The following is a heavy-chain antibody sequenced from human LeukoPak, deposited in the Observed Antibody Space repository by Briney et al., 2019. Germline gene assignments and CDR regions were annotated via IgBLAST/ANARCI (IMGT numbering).Heavy chain of an antibody. J-gene: IGHJ4*02. D-gene: IGHD3-3*01. V-gene: IGHV4-38-2*02. CDR3: ASEGDYYDFWSGYSSTFDY. Sequence: PSETLSLTCTVSGYSISSGYYWGWIRQPPGKGLEWIGSIYHSGSTYYNPSLKSRVTISVDTSKNQFSLKLSSVTAADTAVYYCASEGDYYDFWSGYSSTFDYWGQGTLVTVSS. CDR2: IYHSGST. CDR1: GYSISSGYY.